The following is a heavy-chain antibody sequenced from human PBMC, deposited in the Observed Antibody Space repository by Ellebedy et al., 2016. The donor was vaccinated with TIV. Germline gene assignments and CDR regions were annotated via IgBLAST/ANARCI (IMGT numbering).Heavy chain of an antibody. CDR2: ISSSSSYI. J-gene: IGHJ6*02. V-gene: IGHV3-21*01. CDR3: ARDSYAATYYGMDV. Sequence: GGSLRLSXAASGSTFSSYSMNWVRQAPGKGLEWVSSISSSSSYIYYADSVKGRFTISRDNAKNSLYLQMNSLRAEDTAVYYCARDSYAATYYGMDVWGQGTTVTVSS. D-gene: IGHD1-26*01. CDR1: GSTFSSYS.